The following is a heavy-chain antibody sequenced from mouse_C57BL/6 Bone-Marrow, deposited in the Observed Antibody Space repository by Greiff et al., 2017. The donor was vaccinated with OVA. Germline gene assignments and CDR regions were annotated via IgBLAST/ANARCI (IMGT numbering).Heavy chain of an antibody. CDR2: IYPGDGDT. Sequence: QVQLKESGPELVKPGASVKISCKASGYAFSSSWMNWVKQRPGKGLEWIGRIYPGDGDTNYNGKFKGKATLTADKSSSTAYMQLSSLTSEDSAVYFCARGGSSLYYAMDYWGQGTSVTVSS. CDR1: GYAFSSSW. CDR3: ARGGSSLYYAMDY. V-gene: IGHV1-82*01. J-gene: IGHJ4*01. D-gene: IGHD1-1*01.